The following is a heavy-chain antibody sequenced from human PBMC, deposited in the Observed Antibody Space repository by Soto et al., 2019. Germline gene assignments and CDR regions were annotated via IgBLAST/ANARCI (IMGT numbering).Heavy chain of an antibody. CDR2: INPNSGGT. CDR3: ARGGSLWFGELSAYYYGMYV. Sequence: ASVKVSCKASGYTFTGYYMHWVRQAPGQGLEWMGWINPNSGGTNYAQKFQGWVTMTRDTSISTAYMELSRLRSDDTAVYYCARGGSLWFGELSAYYYGMYVWRQGTTVTVSS. D-gene: IGHD3-10*01. CDR1: GYTFTGYY. V-gene: IGHV1-2*04. J-gene: IGHJ6*02.